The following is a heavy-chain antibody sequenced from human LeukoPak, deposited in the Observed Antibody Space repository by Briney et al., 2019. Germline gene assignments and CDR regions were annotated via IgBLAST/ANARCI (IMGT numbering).Heavy chain of an antibody. CDR1: GYTFTGYF. CDR2: INPNSGGT. CDR3: ARAQGDYDFDY. V-gene: IGHV1-2*02. J-gene: IGHJ4*02. D-gene: IGHD4-17*01. Sequence: ASVKVSCTGSGYTFTGYFIQWVRHAPGQGLEWMGWINPNSGGTNYAQKIPCRVTMTRGTSITTASMELSSVRSDDTAVYYCARAQGDYDFDYWGKGTLVTVSS.